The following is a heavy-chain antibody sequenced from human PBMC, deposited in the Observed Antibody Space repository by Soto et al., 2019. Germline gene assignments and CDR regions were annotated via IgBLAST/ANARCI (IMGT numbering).Heavy chain of an antibody. CDR1: GFIFTNYW. V-gene: IGHV3-7*03. J-gene: IGHJ3*02. CDR3: ARSLLGPMAFDM. D-gene: IGHD7-27*01. CDR2: INHDGSET. Sequence: EVQLVESGGDLVQPGGSLRLSCAASGFIFTNYWMTWVRQAPGKGLEWVANINHDGSETYYLDSVKGRFAISRDNAKNSLFLQMNSLRDEETAIYYCARSLLGPMAFDMWGHGTLVAVSS.